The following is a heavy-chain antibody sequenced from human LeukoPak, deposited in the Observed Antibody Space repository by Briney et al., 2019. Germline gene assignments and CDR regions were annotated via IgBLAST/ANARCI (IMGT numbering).Heavy chain of an antibody. J-gene: IGHJ4*02. V-gene: IGHV4-59*01. CDR2: IYSSGST. CDR1: GGSISNYY. CDR3: ARFAYCGGHCWYYFDY. Sequence: SETLSLTCTDSGGSISNYYWSWIRQPPGEGLEWIGYIYSSGSTNYNPSLRSRVTISVDTSKNQFSLKLSSVTAADTAVYYCARFAYCGGHCWYYFDYWGQGSLVTVSS. D-gene: IGHD2-21*02.